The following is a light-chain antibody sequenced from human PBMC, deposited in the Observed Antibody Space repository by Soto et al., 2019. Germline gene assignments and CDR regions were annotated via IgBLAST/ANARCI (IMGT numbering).Light chain of an antibody. J-gene: IGLJ1*01. CDR1: SSDVGNYIF. Sequence: QSALTQPASVSGSPGQSITISCTGTSSDVGNYIFVSWYRQHPGKAPKLMIYDINNRPPGVSNRFSGSKSGNTASLTISGLQAEDEADYYCVSYTTSASYVFGTGTKLTVL. CDR2: DIN. V-gene: IGLV2-14*01. CDR3: VSYTTSASYV.